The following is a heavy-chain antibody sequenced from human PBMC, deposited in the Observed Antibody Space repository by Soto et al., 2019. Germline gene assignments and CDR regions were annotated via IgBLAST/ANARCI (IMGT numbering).Heavy chain of an antibody. Sequence: ASVKLSFQASVYTRTSYGISWVRHAPGQGLEWMGRISAYTGNTNYAQKLQGRLTMTTDTATSTDYMELRSLRSDDTAVYLRARGTPINLSVAGGSLRLSW. V-gene: IGHV1-18*01. CDR1: VYTRTSYG. CDR3: ARGTPINLSVAGGSLRLS. D-gene: IGHD1-26*01. J-gene: IGHJ5*01. CDR2: ISAYTGNT.